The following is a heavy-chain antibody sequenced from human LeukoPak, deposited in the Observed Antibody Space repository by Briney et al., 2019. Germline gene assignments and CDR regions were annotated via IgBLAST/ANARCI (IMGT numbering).Heavy chain of an antibody. CDR3: ARDLESKPGQGPDY. CDR2: ISYDGSNK. Sequence: GGSLRLSCAASGFTFSTYAMHWVRQVPGKGLEWVAVISYDGSNKYYADSVKGRFTISRDNSKNTLYLQMNSLRGEDTGVYYCARDLESKPGQGPDYWGQGTLVTVSS. J-gene: IGHJ4*02. D-gene: IGHD1-14*01. CDR1: GFTFSTYA. V-gene: IGHV3-30-3*01.